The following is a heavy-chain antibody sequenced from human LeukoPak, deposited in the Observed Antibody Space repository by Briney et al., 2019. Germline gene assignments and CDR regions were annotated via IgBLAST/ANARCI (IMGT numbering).Heavy chain of an antibody. CDR3: ARGFREVVTPNYYYYMDV. D-gene: IGHD4-23*01. CDR2: IYYSGST. Sequence: SETLSLTCTVSGGSISSSSYYWGRIRQPPGKGLEWIGSIYYSGSTYYNPSLKSRVTISVDTSKNQFSLKLNSVTAADTAVYYCARGFREVVTPNYYYYMDVWGKGTTVTVSS. CDR1: GGSISSSSYY. V-gene: IGHV4-39*07. J-gene: IGHJ6*03.